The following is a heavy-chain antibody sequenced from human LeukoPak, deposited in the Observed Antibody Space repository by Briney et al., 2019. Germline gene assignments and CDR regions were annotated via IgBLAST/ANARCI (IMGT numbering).Heavy chain of an antibody. CDR2: ISAYNGNT. CDR3: ARAGIYSSSWYGWDY. V-gene: IGHV1-18*04. D-gene: IGHD6-13*01. Sequence: ASVKVSCKASGYSFTGYYIHWVRQAPGRGLEWMGWISAYNGNTNYAQKLQGRVTMTTDTSTSTAYMEQRSLRPDDTAVYYCARAGIYSSSWYGWDYWGQGTLVTVSS. CDR1: GYSFTGYY. J-gene: IGHJ4*02.